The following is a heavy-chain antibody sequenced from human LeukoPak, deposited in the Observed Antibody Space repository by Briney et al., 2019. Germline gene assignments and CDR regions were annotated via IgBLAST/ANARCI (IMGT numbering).Heavy chain of an antibody. V-gene: IGHV3-23*01. CDR1: GFTFDDYG. CDR3: ATCKRLGRFDY. CDR2: ISGSGGST. Sequence: GGSLRLPCAASGFTFDDYGMSWVRQAPGKGLEWVSAISGSGGSTYYADSVKGRFTISRDNSKNTLYLQMNSLRAEDTAVYYCATCKRLGRFDYWGQGTLVTVSS. J-gene: IGHJ4*02.